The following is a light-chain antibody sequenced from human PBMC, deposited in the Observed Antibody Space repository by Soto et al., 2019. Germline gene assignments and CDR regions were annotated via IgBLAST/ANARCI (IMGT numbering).Light chain of an antibody. J-gene: IGKJ3*01. CDR3: QQRSNWLFT. V-gene: IGKV3-11*01. CDR2: EAS. CDR1: QSVSSY. Sequence: EIVLTQSPATLSLSPGERATLSSRASQSVSSYLAWYQQKPGQAPRLLIYEASNRATGIPARFSGSGSGTDFTLTISSLEPEDFAVYYCQQRSNWLFTFGPGTKVDI.